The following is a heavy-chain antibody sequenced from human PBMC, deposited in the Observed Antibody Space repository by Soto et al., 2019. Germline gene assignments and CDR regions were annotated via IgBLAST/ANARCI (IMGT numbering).Heavy chain of an antibody. CDR3: ARLIGELFRTYNWFDP. CDR1: GFTFSSYA. D-gene: IGHD3-10*01. V-gene: IGHV3-23*01. CDR2: ISGSGGST. Sequence: EVQLLESGGGLVQPGGSLRLSCAASGFTFSSYAMSWVRQAPGKGLEWVSAISGSGGSTYYADSVKGRFTISRDNSKNTLYLQMNSLRAEDTAVYYCARLIGELFRTYNWFDPWGQGTLVTVSS. J-gene: IGHJ5*02.